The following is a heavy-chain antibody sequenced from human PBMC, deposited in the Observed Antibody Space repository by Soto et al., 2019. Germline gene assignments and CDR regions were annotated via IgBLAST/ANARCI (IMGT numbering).Heavy chain of an antibody. CDR3: AKGPGAYCGGGRCYYYYYMDV. D-gene: IGHD2-15*01. Sequence: EVQLLESGGGLVQPGGSLRLSCAASGFTFSSYAMSWVRQAPGKGLEWVSAISGSGGSGSGGSTYYADSVKGRFTISRDNSKDTLDLQMNSVRAEDTAVYYCAKGPGAYCGGGRCYYYYYMDVWGKGTTVTVSS. J-gene: IGHJ6*03. CDR1: GFTFSSYA. CDR2: ISGSGGSGSGGST. V-gene: IGHV3-23*01.